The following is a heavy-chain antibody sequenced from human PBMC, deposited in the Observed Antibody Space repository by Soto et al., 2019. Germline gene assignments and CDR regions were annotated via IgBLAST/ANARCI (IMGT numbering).Heavy chain of an antibody. CDR3: ARAVLLFSYGMDV. CDR1: GGSISSYY. D-gene: IGHD3-10*01. J-gene: IGHJ6*02. Sequence: SETLSLTCTVSGGSISSYYWSWIRQPPGKGLEWIGYIYYSGSTNYNPSLKSRVTISVDTSKNQFSLKLSSVTAADTAVYYCARAVLLFSYGMDVWGQGTTVTVSS. CDR2: IYYSGST. V-gene: IGHV4-59*01.